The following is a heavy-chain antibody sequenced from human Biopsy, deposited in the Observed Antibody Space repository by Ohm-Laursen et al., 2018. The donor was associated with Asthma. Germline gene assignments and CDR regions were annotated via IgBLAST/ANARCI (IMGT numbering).Heavy chain of an antibody. CDR2: ISYRGST. J-gene: IGHJ2*01. D-gene: IGHD2-15*01. V-gene: IGHV4-61*01. CDR3: ARGPTTLRYFDL. Sequence: TLSLTRTVSGGSVSSGSYYWSWIRQPPGWGLARVSYISYRGSTDYNPSLKSRLTISMDTSKNLHSLKLSSVTAADTAVYYCARGPTTLRYFDLWGRGTLVTVSS. CDR1: GGSVSSGSYY.